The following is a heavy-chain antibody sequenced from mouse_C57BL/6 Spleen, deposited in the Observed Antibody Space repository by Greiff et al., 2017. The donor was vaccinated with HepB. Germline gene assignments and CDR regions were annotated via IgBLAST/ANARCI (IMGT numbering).Heavy chain of an antibody. CDR2: IYPGNSDT. J-gene: IGHJ3*01. Sequence: EVQLQESGTVLARPGASVKMSCKTSGYTFTSYWMHWVKQRPGQGLEWIGAIYPGNSDTSYNQKFRDKAKLTAVTSASTAYMELSSLTNEDSAVYYCARETNWAWFAYWGQGTLVTVSA. CDR3: ARETNWAWFAY. D-gene: IGHD4-1*01. CDR1: GYTFTSYW. V-gene: IGHV1-5*01.